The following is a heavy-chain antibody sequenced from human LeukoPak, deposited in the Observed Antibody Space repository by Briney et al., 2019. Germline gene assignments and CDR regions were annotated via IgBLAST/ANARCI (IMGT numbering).Heavy chain of an antibody. CDR3: ARAGSGYDYLFDYYYMDV. J-gene: IGHJ6*03. CDR1: GFTFSSYW. V-gene: IGHV3-7*01. D-gene: IGHD5-12*01. Sequence: GGSLRLSCAASGFTFSSYWMSWVRQAPGKGLEWVANIKQDGSEKYYVDSVKGRFTISRDNAKNSLYLQMNSLRAEDTAVYYCARAGSGYDYLFDYYYMDVWGKGTTVTVSS. CDR2: IKQDGSEK.